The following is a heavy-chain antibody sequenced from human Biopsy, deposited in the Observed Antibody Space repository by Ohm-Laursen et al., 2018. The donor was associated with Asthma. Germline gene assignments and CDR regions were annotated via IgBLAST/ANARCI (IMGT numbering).Heavy chain of an antibody. Sequence: GTLSLTCAVYGGSFSGYYWSWIRQPPGKGLEWIGEINHSGSTNYNPSLKSGVTISVDTSKNQFSLKLSFVTAADTAVYYCARAGQCSSTSCYNPGWFDPWGQGTLVTVSS. D-gene: IGHD2-2*01. V-gene: IGHV4-34*01. CDR2: INHSGST. CDR3: ARAGQCSSTSCYNPGWFDP. CDR1: GGSFSGYY. J-gene: IGHJ5*02.